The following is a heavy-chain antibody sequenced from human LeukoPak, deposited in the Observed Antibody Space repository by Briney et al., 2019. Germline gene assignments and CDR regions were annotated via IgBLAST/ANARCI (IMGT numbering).Heavy chain of an antibody. D-gene: IGHD2-8*01. J-gene: IGHJ5*01. CDR1: GFTFNTYW. CDR3: AREEWWFDS. V-gene: IGHV3-7*01. CDR2: IKQDGSEK. Sequence: GGSLRLSCAASGFTFNTYWMTWVRQAPGKGLEWVANIKQDGSEKYDVDSLKGRFTISRDNAKNSLYLQMNSLRVEDTAVYYCAREEWWFDSWGQGTQVTVSS.